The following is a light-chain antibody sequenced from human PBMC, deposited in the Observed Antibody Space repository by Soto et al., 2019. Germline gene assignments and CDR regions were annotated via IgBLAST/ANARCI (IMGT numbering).Light chain of an antibody. J-gene: IGKJ4*01. CDR3: QQYHSTPLT. CDR2: WAS. V-gene: IGKV4-1*01. Sequence: DIVMTQSPDSLAVTLGERATINCKSSQSVLYSSNNKNYLAWYQQKPGHPPKLLIYWASTRESGVPDRFSGSGSGTDFTLTISSLQAEDVAVYFCQQYHSTPLTFGGGTKVDMK. CDR1: QSVLYSSNNKNY.